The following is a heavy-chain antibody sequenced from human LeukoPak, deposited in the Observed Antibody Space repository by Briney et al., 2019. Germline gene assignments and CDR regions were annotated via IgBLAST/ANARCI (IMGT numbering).Heavy chain of an antibody. CDR1: GGPLSGFY. CDR3: ARHLRWRTSFSPFDY. V-gene: IGHV4-34*01. Sequence: AEPLSLPCGVYGGPLSGFYWKWIPQPPGKGLEWIGEINQSGSTNYNPSLKSRVTISVDTSKSQLSLKLSSVTAADTAVYYCARHLRWRTSFSPFDYWGQGTLVTVSS. D-gene: IGHD3/OR15-3a*01. J-gene: IGHJ4*02. CDR2: INQSGST.